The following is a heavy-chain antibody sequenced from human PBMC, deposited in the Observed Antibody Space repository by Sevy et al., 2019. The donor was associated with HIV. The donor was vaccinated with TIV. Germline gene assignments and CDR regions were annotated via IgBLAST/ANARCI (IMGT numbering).Heavy chain of an antibody. J-gene: IGHJ4*02. CDR1: AFTFDDYA. V-gene: IGHV3-9*01. D-gene: IGHD6-13*01. CDR3: AKDTSAAARRGAFDY. CDR2: ISWKSGGI. Sequence: GGSLRLSCVASAFTFDDYAMHWVRQAPGKGLEWVSGISWKSGGIGYADSVKGRFTISRDNVKNSLYLQMNSLRAEDTALYYCAKDTSAAARRGAFDYWGQGTLVTVSS.